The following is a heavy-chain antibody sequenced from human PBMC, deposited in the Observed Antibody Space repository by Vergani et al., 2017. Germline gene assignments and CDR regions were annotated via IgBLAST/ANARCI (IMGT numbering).Heavy chain of an antibody. V-gene: IGHV3-73*01. D-gene: IGHD2-21*01. CDR3: ARDGGEYDKDALDV. CDR2: IRSKANSYAT. J-gene: IGHJ3*01. Sequence: EVQLVESGGGLVQPGGSLKLSCAASGFTFSGSAMHWVRQASGKGLEWVGRIRSKANSYATAYAASVKGRFTISRDDSKNTAYLQMNSLKTEDTAVYYCARDGGEYDKDALDVWGQGTKVTVTS. CDR1: GFTFSGSA.